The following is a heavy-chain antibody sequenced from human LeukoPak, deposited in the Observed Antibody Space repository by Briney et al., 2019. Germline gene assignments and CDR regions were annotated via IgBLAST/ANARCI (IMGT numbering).Heavy chain of an antibody. J-gene: IGHJ4*02. Sequence: MASETLSLTCAVSGVSISSGGYSWSWIRQSPGKGLEWIGYIYHSGSTYYNPSLKSRVTISVDRSKNQFSLKLSSVTAADTAVYYCARNFYYYDSSGYYHYFDYWGQGTLVTVSS. CDR2: IYHSGST. D-gene: IGHD3-22*01. CDR1: GVSISSGGYS. V-gene: IGHV4-30-2*06. CDR3: ARNFYYYDSSGYYHYFDY.